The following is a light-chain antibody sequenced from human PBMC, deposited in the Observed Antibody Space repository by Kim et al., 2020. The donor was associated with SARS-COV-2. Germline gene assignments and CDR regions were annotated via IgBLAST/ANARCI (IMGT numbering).Light chain of an antibody. V-gene: IGLV1-47*01. CDR2: RNN. CDR1: SSNIGSNY. Sequence: VLTQPPSASGTPGQRVTISCSGSSSNIGSNYVYWYQQLPGTAPKLLIYRNNQRPSGVPDRFSGSKSGTSASLAISGLRSEDEADYYCASWDDSLSVVVFGGGTQLTVL. J-gene: IGLJ2*01. CDR3: ASWDDSLSVVV.